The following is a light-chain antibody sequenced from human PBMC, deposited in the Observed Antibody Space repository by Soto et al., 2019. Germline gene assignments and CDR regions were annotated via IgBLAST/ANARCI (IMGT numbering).Light chain of an antibody. CDR3: QQRDTWPLT. CDR1: QSVSSS. Sequence: DILLTQSPATLSSSLGDRATLTCRASQSVSSSLAWYQQKPGQAPKLLIYDAYSLATGIPARFSGSGSGTDFTLTISSLQPEDFAVYYCQQRDTWPLTFGEGTKV. CDR2: DAY. V-gene: IGKV3-11*01. J-gene: IGKJ4*01.